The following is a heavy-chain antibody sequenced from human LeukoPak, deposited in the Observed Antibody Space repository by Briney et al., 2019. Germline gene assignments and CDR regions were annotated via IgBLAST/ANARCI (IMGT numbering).Heavy chain of an antibody. CDR1: GGSFSGYY. CDR2: INHSGST. J-gene: IGHJ4*02. Sequence: SETLSLTCAVYGGSFSGYYWSWIRQPPGKGLEWIGEINHSGSTNYNPSLKSRVTISVDTSKNQFSLKLSSVTAADTAVCYCASLNYYDSSGYYYFDYWGQGTLVTVSS. CDR3: ASLNYYDSSGYYYFDY. D-gene: IGHD3-22*01. V-gene: IGHV4-34*01.